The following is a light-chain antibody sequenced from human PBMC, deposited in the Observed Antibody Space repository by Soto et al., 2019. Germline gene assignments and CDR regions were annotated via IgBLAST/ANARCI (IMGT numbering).Light chain of an antibody. J-gene: IGKJ3*01. Sequence: EIVLTQSPGTLSLSPGERATLSCRASQSVTGSYLAWYQHKPGQAPRLLIYGASSRPSGIPDRFSGSGSGTDFTLTISRLEPEDFAVYYCQQYGSSPPVTFGPGT. V-gene: IGKV3-20*01. CDR3: QQYGSSPPVT. CDR2: GAS. CDR1: QSVTGSY.